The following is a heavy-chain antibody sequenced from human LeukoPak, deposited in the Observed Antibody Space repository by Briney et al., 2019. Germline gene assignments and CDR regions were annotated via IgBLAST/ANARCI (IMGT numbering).Heavy chain of an antibody. CDR1: GFTFSSYE. D-gene: IGHD2-8*01. Sequence: PGGSLRLSCAASGFTFSSYEMNWVRQAPGKGLEWVSYISGSGSTIYYADSVKGRFTISRDNAKNSLYLQMNSLRAEDTAVYYCARDCTNGVCWDYWGQGTLVTVSS. CDR3: ARDCTNGVCWDY. V-gene: IGHV3-48*03. CDR2: ISGSGSTI. J-gene: IGHJ4*02.